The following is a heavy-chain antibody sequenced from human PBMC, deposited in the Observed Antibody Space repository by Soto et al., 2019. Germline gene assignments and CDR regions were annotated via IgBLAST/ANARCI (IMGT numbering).Heavy chain of an antibody. CDR2: ISAYNGNT. V-gene: IGHV1-18*01. J-gene: IGHJ6*03. Sequence: GASVKVSCKASGYTFNSYGISWVRQAPGQGLEWMGWISAYNGNTNYAQKLQGRVTMTTDTSTSTAYMELRSLRSDDTAVYYCARYQGGSCYWNECAPHDYQYYMDVWGKGTTVTVSS. CDR3: ARYQGGSCYWNECAPHDYQYYMDV. D-gene: IGHD2-15*01. CDR1: GYTFNSYG.